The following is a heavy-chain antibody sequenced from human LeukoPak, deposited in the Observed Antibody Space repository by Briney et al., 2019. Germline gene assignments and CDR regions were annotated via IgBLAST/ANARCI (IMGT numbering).Heavy chain of an antibody. D-gene: IGHD6-13*01. CDR3: AREVSGAGHFGY. CDR1: GGSISSYY. J-gene: IGHJ4*02. CDR2: IYSSGST. Sequence: SETLSLTCTVSGGSISSYYWNWIRQPPGKALEWIGYIYSSGSTKYNPSLKSRVTMSVDTSKNQFSLKLSSVTAADTAVYYCAREVSGAGHFGYWGQGTPVTVSS. V-gene: IGHV4-59*01.